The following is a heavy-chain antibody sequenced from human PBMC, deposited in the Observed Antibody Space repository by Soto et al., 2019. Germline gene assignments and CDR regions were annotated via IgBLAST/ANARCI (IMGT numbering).Heavy chain of an antibody. J-gene: IGHJ4*02. CDR1: GGSINSSSSYY. D-gene: IGHD3-3*02. Sequence: SETLSLTCTVSGGSINSSSSYYWGWIRQPPGKGLEWIGSIYYSGSTYYNPSLKSRVTISVDTSKNQFSLKLSSVTAADTAVYYCARLAPLIFGVVIGGYFDYWGQGTLVTVSS. CDR2: IYYSGST. V-gene: IGHV4-39*01. CDR3: ARLAPLIFGVVIGGYFDY.